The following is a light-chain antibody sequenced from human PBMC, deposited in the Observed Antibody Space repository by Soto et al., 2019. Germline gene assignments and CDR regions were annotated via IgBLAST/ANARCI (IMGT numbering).Light chain of an antibody. CDR3: SSYTVINPAV. Sequence: QSALTQPASVSGSPGQSSLISCTGSSSDVGAYNYVAWYQQKPGKAPKIGIYEVDNRPSGISKRFPGSKSGTTASLTRTGLQNEDEADYYCSSYTVINPAVFGRGTKVTVL. J-gene: IGLJ3*02. V-gene: IGLV2-14*01. CDR2: EVD. CDR1: SSDVGAYNY.